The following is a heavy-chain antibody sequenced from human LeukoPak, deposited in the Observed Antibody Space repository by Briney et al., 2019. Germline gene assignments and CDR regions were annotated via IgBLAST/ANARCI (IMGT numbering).Heavy chain of an antibody. D-gene: IGHD3-22*01. CDR1: GGSISSYY. CDR3: ARASPDYYDSSGYFSN. J-gene: IGHJ4*02. CDR2: FYYSGST. Sequence: PSETLSLTCTVSGGSISSYYWSWIRQPPGKGLEWIGYFYYSGSTNYKPSLKSRVTISVDTSKNQFSLKLSSVTAADTAVYYCARASPDYYDSSGYFSNWGQGTLVTVSS. V-gene: IGHV4-59*01.